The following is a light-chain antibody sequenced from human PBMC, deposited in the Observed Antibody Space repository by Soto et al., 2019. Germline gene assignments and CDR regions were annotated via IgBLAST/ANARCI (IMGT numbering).Light chain of an antibody. CDR2: GAS. CDR1: QSVARD. J-gene: IGKJ1*01. CDR3: QQYYNWPLT. Sequence: SVLPQSPGTLSLSPGETATLSCRASQSVARDLTWYQQKPGQAPRVLIYGASIRATGVPARFSGSGSGTEFTLTISSLQSEDFALFYCQQYYNWPLTFGQGTKVDIK. V-gene: IGKV3-15*01.